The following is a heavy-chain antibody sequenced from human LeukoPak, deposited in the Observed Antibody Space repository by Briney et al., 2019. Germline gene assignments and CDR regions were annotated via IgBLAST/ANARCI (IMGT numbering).Heavy chain of an antibody. Sequence: GGSLRLSCAASGFTFSNYYMNWVRQAPGKGLEWVSYISGSSSTIYYADSVKGRFTISRDNAKNSLYLQVHSLRAEDTAVYYCARDQGGGTFDIWGQGTMVTVSS. D-gene: IGHD3-16*01. CDR1: GFTFSNYY. CDR2: ISGSSSTI. CDR3: ARDQGGGTFDI. J-gene: IGHJ3*02. V-gene: IGHV3-48*01.